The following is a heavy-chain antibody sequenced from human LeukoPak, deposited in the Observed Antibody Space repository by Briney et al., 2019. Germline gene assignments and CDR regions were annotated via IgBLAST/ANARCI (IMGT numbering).Heavy chain of an antibody. CDR2: INQDGTEK. J-gene: IGHJ4*02. V-gene: IGHV3-7*01. D-gene: IGHD2-21*02. Sequence: PGGSLRLSCVASGFTFSSHWMTWVRQAPGKGLEWVATINQDGTEKYYVDSVNGRFTISRDNAKKSLYLQMNSLRAEDTAVYYCARDTPVSAGYFDYWGWGILVTVSS. CDR1: GFTFSSHW. CDR3: ARDTPVSAGYFDY.